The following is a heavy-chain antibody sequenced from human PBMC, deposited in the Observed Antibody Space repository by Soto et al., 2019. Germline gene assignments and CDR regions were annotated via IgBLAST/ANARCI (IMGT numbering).Heavy chain of an antibody. CDR2: IYPGDSDT. J-gene: IGHJ6*02. V-gene: IGHV5-51*01. D-gene: IGHD2-8*01. CDR3: ARQGSNGAYYYYGMDV. CDR1: GYRFSSYW. Sequence: PGESLKISRKGSGYRFSSYWIAWVRQMPGKGLEWMGIIYPGDSDTRYSPSFQGQVTFSVDKSNNTAYLQWSSLKASDTAMYYCARQGSNGAYYYYGMDVWGQGTAVTVSS.